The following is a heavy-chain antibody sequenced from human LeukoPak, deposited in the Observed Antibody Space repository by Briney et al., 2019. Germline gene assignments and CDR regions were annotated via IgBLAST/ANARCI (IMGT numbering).Heavy chain of an antibody. V-gene: IGHV1-46*01. CDR2: INPSGGST. J-gene: IGHJ6*02. D-gene: IGHD1-1*01. Sequence: ASVKVSCKASGYTFTSYYMHWVRQAPGQGLEWMGIINPSGGSTSYAQKFQGRVTMTRDTSTSTVYMELSSLRSEDTAVYYCARMRRDYQPERKRYYYYYYGMDVWGQGTTVTVSS. CDR1: GYTFTSYY. CDR3: ARMRRDYQPERKRYYYYYYGMDV.